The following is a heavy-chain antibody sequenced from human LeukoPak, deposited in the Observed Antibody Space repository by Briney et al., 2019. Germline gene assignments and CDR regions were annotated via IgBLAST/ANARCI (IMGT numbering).Heavy chain of an antibody. CDR2: ISAYNGNT. Sequence: GASVKVSCKASGYTFTSYGISRVRQAPGQGLEWMGWISAYNGNTNYAQKLQGRVTMTTDTSTSTAYMELRSLRSDDTAVYYCAREGVQGTMVREVIITANWFDPWGQGTLVTVSS. CDR3: AREGVQGTMVREVIITANWFDP. CDR1: GYTFTSYG. D-gene: IGHD3-10*01. V-gene: IGHV1-18*04. J-gene: IGHJ5*02.